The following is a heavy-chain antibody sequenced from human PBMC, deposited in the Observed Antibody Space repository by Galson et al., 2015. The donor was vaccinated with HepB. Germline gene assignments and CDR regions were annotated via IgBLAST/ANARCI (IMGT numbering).Heavy chain of an antibody. CDR3: SKLALGPDYYDSSGPFDY. Sequence: SLRLSCAASGFTFSNYGMHWVRQAPGKGLEWVAFISYDGSKNYYADSVKGRFTISRDNSRNTLYLQINGLRSEDTAVYYCSKLALGPDYYDSSGPFDYWGQGILVTVSS. CDR1: GFTFSNYG. J-gene: IGHJ4*02. V-gene: IGHV3-30*18. D-gene: IGHD3-22*01. CDR2: ISYDGSKN.